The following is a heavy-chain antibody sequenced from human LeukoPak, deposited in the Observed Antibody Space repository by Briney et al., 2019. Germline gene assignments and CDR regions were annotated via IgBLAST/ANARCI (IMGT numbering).Heavy chain of an antibody. D-gene: IGHD3-22*01. Sequence: ASVKVSCKASGYTFTIYGISWVSQAPGQGLEWMGWISAYNGNTDYAQKIQGRVTMPTATSTSTGYLELGSLRSEHTDVYYCARVPPYYESSGHGPYYFDYWGQGTLVTVSS. CDR3: ARVPPYYESSGHGPYYFDY. V-gene: IGHV1-18*01. CDR2: ISAYNGNT. J-gene: IGHJ4*02. CDR1: GYTFTIYG.